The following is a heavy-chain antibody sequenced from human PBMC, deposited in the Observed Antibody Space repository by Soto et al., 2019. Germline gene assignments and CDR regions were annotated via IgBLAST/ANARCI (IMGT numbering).Heavy chain of an antibody. V-gene: IGHV3-49*04. D-gene: IGHD6-6*01. J-gene: IGHJ4*02. CDR3: TRFQAARFEF. CDR1: GFNFGDYG. CDR2: IRNKGYGVTT. Sequence: EVHLVESGGGLAQPGRSLRLSCIASGFNFGDYGVSWVRQAPGKGLQYIGLIRNKGYGVTTEYAASVKGRFSISRDDSKSTVYLQMNSLKTEDTAVYYCTRFQAARFEFWGQGTLVTVSS.